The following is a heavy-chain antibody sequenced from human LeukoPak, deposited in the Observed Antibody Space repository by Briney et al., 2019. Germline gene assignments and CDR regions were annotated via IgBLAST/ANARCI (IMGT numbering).Heavy chain of an antibody. D-gene: IGHD3-16*02. CDR1: GFTFSSYD. CDR2: IGTAGDT. CDR3: ARAFGGVIAN. Sequence: EGSLRLSCAASGFTFSSYDMHWVRQATGKGLEWVSAIGTAGDTYYPGSVKGRFTISRENAKNSLYLQMSSLRAGDTAVYYCARAFGGVIANWGQGTLVTVSS. J-gene: IGHJ4*02. V-gene: IGHV3-13*01.